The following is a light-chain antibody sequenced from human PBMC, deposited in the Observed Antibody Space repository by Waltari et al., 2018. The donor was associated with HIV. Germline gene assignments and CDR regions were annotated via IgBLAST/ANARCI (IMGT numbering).Light chain of an antibody. CDR3: QQYYRTPLT. Sequence: DIAMTQSPHYLAVSLGERATVSCNARQTLLYPSNNKNYLAWYQHQPGQPPKLLIYWASTRRSGVPGRFSSSGSGTNFSLTINKLQAEYVATYYCQQYYRTPLTFGGGTRV. CDR1: QTLLYPSNNKNY. CDR2: WAS. V-gene: IGKV4-1*01. J-gene: IGKJ4*02.